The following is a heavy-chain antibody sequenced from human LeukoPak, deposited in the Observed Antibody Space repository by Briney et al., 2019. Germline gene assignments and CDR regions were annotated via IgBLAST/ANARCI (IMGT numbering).Heavy chain of an antibody. V-gene: IGHV1-18*01. CDR1: GYTFTSYG. Sequence: GASVKVSCKASGYTFTSYGISWVRQAPGQGLEWMGWSSTYNGDTNYAQKLQGRVTMTTDTSTNTAYMELRSLRSDDTAVYYCAREGLGELTLDYWGQGTLVTVSS. J-gene: IGHJ4*02. CDR3: AREGLGELTLDY. CDR2: SSTYNGDT. D-gene: IGHD3-16*01.